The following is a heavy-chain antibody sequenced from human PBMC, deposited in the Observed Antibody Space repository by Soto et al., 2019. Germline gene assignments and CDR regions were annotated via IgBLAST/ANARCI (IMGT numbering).Heavy chain of an antibody. CDR2: INSDGSST. Sequence: EVQLVESGGGLVQPGGSLRLSCAASGFTFSSYWMHWVRQAPGKGLVWVSRINSDGSSTSYADSVKGRFTISRDNAKNTRYLQMNRLRAEDTAVYYCARPISPYKYEIVTGYYILHYYYGMDVWGQGTTVTVSS. CDR1: GFTFSSYW. CDR3: ARPISPYKYEIVTGYYILHYYYGMDV. D-gene: IGHD3-9*01. V-gene: IGHV3-74*01. J-gene: IGHJ6*02.